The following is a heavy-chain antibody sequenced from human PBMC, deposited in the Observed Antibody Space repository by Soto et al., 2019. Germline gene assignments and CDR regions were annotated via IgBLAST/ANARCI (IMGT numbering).Heavy chain of an antibody. CDR2: ISSSSAYI. J-gene: IGHJ5*02. Sequence: PGGSLRLSCAASGFTVRSFTMNWVRQPPGKGLEWVSTISSSSAYIYYTDALSGRFTISRDNAKDSLHLQRNSLRAEDTAVYYCTRDASRGSSARGWFDTWGPGTLVTVSS. V-gene: IGHV3-21*01. CDR1: GFTVRSFT. D-gene: IGHD6-13*01. CDR3: TRDASRGSSARGWFDT.